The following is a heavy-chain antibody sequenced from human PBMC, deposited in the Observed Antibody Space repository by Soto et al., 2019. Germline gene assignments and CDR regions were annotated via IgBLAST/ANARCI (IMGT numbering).Heavy chain of an antibody. CDR1: GGCFSGYY. V-gene: IGHV4-34*01. J-gene: IGHJ6*02. CDR2: INHSGST. Sequence: PSETLSLTCAVYGGCFSGYYWSWIRQPPGKGLEWIGEINHSGSTNYNPSLKSRVTISVDTSKNQFSLKLSSVTAADTAVYYCARQNYVWGSYRIYYYYGMDVWGQGTTVTVSS. CDR3: ARQNYVWGSYRIYYYYGMDV. D-gene: IGHD3-16*02.